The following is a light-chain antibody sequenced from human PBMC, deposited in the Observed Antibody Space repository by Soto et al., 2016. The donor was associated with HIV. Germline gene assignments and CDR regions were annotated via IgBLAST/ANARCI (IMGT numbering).Light chain of an antibody. CDR3: QAWDSSTGV. J-gene: IGLJ2*01. V-gene: IGLV3-1*01. Sequence: SYELTQPPSVSVSPGQTASITCFGDKLGDKYVCWYQQKPGQSPVLVIYQDTKRPSGIPERFSGSNSGNTATLTISGTQAMDEADYYCQAWDSSTGVFGGGTKPDRP. CDR2: QDT. CDR1: KLGDKY.